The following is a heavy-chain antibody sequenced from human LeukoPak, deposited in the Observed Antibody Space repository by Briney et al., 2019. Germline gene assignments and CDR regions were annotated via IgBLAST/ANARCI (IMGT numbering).Heavy chain of an antibody. D-gene: IGHD3-10*01. Sequence: PGGSLRLSCAASGFTVSSNYMSWVSQAPGKGLEWVSVIYSGGSTYYADSVKGRFTISRDNSKNTLYLQMNSLRAEDTAVYYCARAPDYYGSGSYYTNIEFDYWGQGTLVTVSS. CDR3: ARAPDYYGSGSYYTNIEFDY. V-gene: IGHV3-53*01. J-gene: IGHJ4*02. CDR1: GFTVSSNY. CDR2: IYSGGST.